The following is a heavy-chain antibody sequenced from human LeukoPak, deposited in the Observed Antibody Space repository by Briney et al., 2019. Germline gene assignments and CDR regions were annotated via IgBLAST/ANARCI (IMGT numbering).Heavy chain of an antibody. CDR1: GFTFSSYS. CDR3: ARDMELQRFNYYYYMDV. J-gene: IGHJ6*03. D-gene: IGHD4/OR15-4a*01. Sequence: PGGSLRLSCAASGFTFSSYSMNWVRQAPGKGLEWVSSISSSSSYIYYADSVKGRFTISRDNAKNSLYLQMNSLRAEDTAVYYCARDMELQRFNYYYYMDVWGKGTTVTVSS. CDR2: ISSSSSYI. V-gene: IGHV3-21*01.